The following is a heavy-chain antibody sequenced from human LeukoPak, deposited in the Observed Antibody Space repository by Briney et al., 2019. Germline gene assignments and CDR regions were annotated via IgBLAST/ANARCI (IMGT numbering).Heavy chain of an antibody. V-gene: IGHV4-38-2*02. D-gene: IGHD3-9*01. CDR3: ARDRRNFDVDY. CDR2: IYYSGTT. CDR1: GYSISSGYY. Sequence: SETLSLTCTVSGYSISSGYYWGWIRQPPGKGLERMGSIYYSGTTYYHPSLKSRVTISLDTSKNQFSLKLSSVTAADTAVYYCARDRRNFDVDYWGQGTLVTVSS. J-gene: IGHJ4*02.